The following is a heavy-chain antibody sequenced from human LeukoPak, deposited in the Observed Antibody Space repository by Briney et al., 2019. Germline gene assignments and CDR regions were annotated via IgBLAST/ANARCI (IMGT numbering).Heavy chain of an antibody. Sequence: SETLSLTCIVSGGSVSSSSYYWGWTRQPPGKGLEWIGSINYSGSTYYKPSLKSRVTISVNTSKTPFSLKLSSVSAADTAVYYCARAFVVPAAPDAFDIWGQGTMVTVSS. CDR2: INYSGST. CDR3: ARAFVVPAAPDAFDI. D-gene: IGHD2-2*01. CDR1: GGSVSSSSYY. J-gene: IGHJ3*02. V-gene: IGHV4-39*07.